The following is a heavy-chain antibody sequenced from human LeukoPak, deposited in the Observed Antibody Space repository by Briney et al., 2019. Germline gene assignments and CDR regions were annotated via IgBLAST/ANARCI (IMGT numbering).Heavy chain of an antibody. Sequence: GGSLRLSCAASGFTFSDYYMSWIRQAPGKGLEWVSYISSSGSTIYYADSEKGRFTISRDNAKNSLYLQMNSLRAEDTAVYYCARGDYGGYYYYYMDVWGKGTTVTVSS. J-gene: IGHJ6*03. D-gene: IGHD4-23*01. CDR2: ISSSGSTI. CDR1: GFTFSDYY. CDR3: ARGDYGGYYYYYMDV. V-gene: IGHV3-11*01.